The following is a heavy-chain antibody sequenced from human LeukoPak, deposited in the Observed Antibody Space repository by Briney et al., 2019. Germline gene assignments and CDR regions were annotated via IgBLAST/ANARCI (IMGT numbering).Heavy chain of an antibody. Sequence: GGSLRLSCAASGFTFSSYSMNWVRQAPGKGLEWVSSISSSSSYIYYADSVKGRFTISRDNAKNSLYLQMNSLRAEDTAVYYCARDPPIVVVPAAPFDYWGQGTLVTVSS. D-gene: IGHD2-2*01. CDR2: ISSSSSYI. V-gene: IGHV3-21*01. J-gene: IGHJ4*02. CDR3: ARDPPIVVVPAAPFDY. CDR1: GFTFSSYS.